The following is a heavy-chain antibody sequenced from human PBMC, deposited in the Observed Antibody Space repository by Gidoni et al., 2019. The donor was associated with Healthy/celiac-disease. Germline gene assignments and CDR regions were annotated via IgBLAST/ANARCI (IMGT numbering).Heavy chain of an antibody. CDR3: ARGACSSTSCYVHYYYGMDV. Sequence: QVQLVESGGGVVQPGRSLRLSCAASGFTFSSYGMPWVRQAPGKGLEWVAVIWYDGSNKYYADSVKGRFTISRDNSKNTLYLQMNSLRAEDTAVYYCARGACSSTSCYVHYYYGMDVWGQGTTVTVSS. J-gene: IGHJ6*02. D-gene: IGHD2-2*01. V-gene: IGHV3-33*01. CDR1: GFTFSSYG. CDR2: IWYDGSNK.